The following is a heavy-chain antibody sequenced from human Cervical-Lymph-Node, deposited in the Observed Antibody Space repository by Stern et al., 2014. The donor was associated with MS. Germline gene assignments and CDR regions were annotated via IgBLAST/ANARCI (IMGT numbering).Heavy chain of an antibody. CDR2: IWYAGSNK. CDR3: ARASPGCSSTSCYWYYYYGMDV. CDR1: GFTFSSYG. Sequence: QMQLVQSGGGVVQPGRSLRLSCAASGFTFSSYGMHWVRQAPGQGLEWVAVIWYAGSNKYYADSVKGRFTISRDNSKNTLYLQMNSLRAEDTAVYYCARASPGCSSTSCYWYYYYGMDVWGQGTRSPSP. V-gene: IGHV3-33*01. D-gene: IGHD2-2*01. J-gene: IGHJ6*02.